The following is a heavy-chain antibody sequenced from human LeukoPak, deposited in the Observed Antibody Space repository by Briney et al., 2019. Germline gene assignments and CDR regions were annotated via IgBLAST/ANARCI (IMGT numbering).Heavy chain of an antibody. V-gene: IGHV3-21*01. CDR1: GFTFSSYS. Sequence: AGGSLRLSCAASGFTFSSYSMNWVRQAPGKGLEWVSSISSSSNYIYYADSLKGRFTISRDNAKNSLYLQMNSLRAEDTAVYYCARGGSYSSKYFQHWGQGTLVTVSS. CDR2: ISSSSNYI. CDR3: ARGGSYSSKYFQH. D-gene: IGHD1-26*01. J-gene: IGHJ1*01.